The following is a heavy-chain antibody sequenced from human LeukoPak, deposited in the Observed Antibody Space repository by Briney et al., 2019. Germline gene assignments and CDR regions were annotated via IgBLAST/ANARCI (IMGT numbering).Heavy chain of an antibody. CDR1: GGSFSYYY. V-gene: IGHV4-34*01. J-gene: IGHJ4*02. D-gene: IGHD3-16*02. CDR3: ATLYGVGY. CDR2: INHSGST. Sequence: PSETLSLTCAVYGGSFSYYYWSWIRQPPGKGLEWIGEINHSGSTNYNPSLKSRVTISVDTSKNQFSLKLSSVTAADTAVYYCATLYGVGYWGQGTLVTVSS.